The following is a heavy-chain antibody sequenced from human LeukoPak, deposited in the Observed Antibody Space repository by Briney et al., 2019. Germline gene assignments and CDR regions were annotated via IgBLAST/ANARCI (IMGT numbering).Heavy chain of an antibody. CDR1: GFTFTSYA. CDR3: AKGDRGMAFFDS. J-gene: IGHJ4*02. V-gene: IGHV3-23*01. D-gene: IGHD2-15*01. CDR2: ITASGSST. Sequence: GGSLRLSCAASGFTFTSYAMNWIRQAPGKGLEWVAAITASGSSTYYADSVKGRVTISRDNFEDTLYLQMNSLRAEDTAVYYCAKGDRGMAFFDSWGQGTLVTVSS.